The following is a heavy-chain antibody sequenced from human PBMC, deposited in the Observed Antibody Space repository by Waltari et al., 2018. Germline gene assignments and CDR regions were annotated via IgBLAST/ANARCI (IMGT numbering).Heavy chain of an antibody. CDR2: INHSGST. CDR1: GGSFSGYY. D-gene: IGHD1-1*01. CDR3: ARVRENWNYVDY. V-gene: IGHV4-34*01. Sequence: QVQLQQWGAGLLKPSETLSLTCAVYGGSFSGYYWSWIRQPPGKGLEWIGEINHSGSTNYNPSLKSRVTISVDTSKNQFSLKLSSVTAADTAVYYCARVRENWNYVDYWGQGTLVTVSS. J-gene: IGHJ4*02.